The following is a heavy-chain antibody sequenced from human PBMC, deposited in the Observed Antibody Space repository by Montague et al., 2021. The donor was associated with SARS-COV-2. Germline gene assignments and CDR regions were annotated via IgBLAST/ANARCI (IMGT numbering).Heavy chain of an antibody. V-gene: IGHV4-34*10. D-gene: IGHD3-3*01. CDR2: VSHSGIT. CDR3: VGDAYDPLDGD. Sequence: SETLSLTCAVDLHCCVVDFWRRMRQHPSELQSCCGDVSHSGITKYNPSLKSRVTMSIDTAKHQFYLNLTSVTTADTAVYYCVGDAYDPLDGDWGQGTLVTVSS. J-gene: IGHJ4*02. CDR1: LHCCVVDF.